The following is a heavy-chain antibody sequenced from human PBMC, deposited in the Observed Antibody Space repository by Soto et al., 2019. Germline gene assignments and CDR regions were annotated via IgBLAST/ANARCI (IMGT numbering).Heavy chain of an antibody. D-gene: IGHD2-2*01. Sequence: ASVKVSCKASGGTFSSYAISWVRQAPGQGLEWMGGIIPIFGTANYAQKFQGRVTITADESTSTAYMELSSLRSEDTAVYYCARAAEDITIVVVPAPSYYGMDVWGQGTTVTVSS. V-gene: IGHV1-69*13. J-gene: IGHJ6*02. CDR3: ARAAEDITIVVVPAPSYYGMDV. CDR1: GGTFSSYA. CDR2: IIPIFGTA.